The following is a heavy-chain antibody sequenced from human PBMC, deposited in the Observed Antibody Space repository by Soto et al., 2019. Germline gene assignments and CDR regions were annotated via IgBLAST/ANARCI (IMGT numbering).Heavy chain of an antibody. J-gene: IGHJ4*02. CDR2: IIPILGIA. D-gene: IGHD2-15*01. CDR3: ASLLCSGGSCFDF. V-gene: IGHV1-69*02. Sequence: QVQLVQSGAAVKKPGSSVKVCCKASGGTFSSYTISWVRQAPGQGLEWMGRIIPILGIANYAQKFKGRVTITADKSTSTVYLEESSLTFDDTAVYYGASLLCSGGSCFDFWGQGTLVTVSS. CDR1: GGTFSSYT.